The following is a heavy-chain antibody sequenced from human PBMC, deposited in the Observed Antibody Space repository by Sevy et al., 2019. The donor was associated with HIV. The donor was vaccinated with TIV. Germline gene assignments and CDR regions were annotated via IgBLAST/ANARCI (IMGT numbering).Heavy chain of an antibody. CDR3: ARAGVFMVRGVPRNYYYYMDV. CDR1: GFTSSDYS. V-gene: IGHV3-21*01. Sequence: GGSLRLSCAASGFTSSDYSMNWVRQAPGKGLEWVSFIRRSSIQVTYADSVKGRFTISRDNAKNSLYLQMNSLRAEDTAVYYCARAGVFMVRGVPRNYYYYMDVWGKGTTVTVSS. D-gene: IGHD3-10*01. J-gene: IGHJ6*03. CDR2: IRRSSIQV.